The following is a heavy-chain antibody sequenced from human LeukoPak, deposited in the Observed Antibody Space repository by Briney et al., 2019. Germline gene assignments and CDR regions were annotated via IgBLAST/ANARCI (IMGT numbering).Heavy chain of an antibody. CDR3: ARHAKAYGSSCDY. J-gene: IGHJ4*02. V-gene: IGHV5-10-1*01. CDR2: IDPSDSYT. D-gene: IGHD6-13*01. Sequence: PGESLRISRNGSGYRFTTYWISWVRQMPGKGLEWMGRIDPSDSYTNYSPSFQGHVTISADKSFSTAYLQWTSLKASDTAMYYCARHAKAYGSSCDYWGEGTLVTVAS. CDR1: GYRFTTYW.